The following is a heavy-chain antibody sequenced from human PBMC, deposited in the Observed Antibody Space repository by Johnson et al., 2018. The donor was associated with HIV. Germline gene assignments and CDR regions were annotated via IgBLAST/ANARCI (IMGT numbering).Heavy chain of an antibody. CDR2: ISDDGSNK. CDR1: GFTFSHYT. J-gene: IGHJ3*02. CDR3: ARDHAFDI. V-gene: IGHV3-30*04. Sequence: QVQLVESGGGVVQSGRSLRLSCAASGFTFSHYTLHWVRQAPGKGLKWVAVISDDGSNKYYADSVKGRFTISRDNSKNTLYLQMNSLRAEDTAVYYCARDHAFDIWGQGTMVTVSS.